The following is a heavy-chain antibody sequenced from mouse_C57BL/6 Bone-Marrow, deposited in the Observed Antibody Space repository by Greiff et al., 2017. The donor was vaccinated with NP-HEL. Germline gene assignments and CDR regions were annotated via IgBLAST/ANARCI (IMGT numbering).Heavy chain of an antibody. CDR3: ASAPY. J-gene: IGHJ3*01. CDR2: IDPSDSYT. Sequence: QVQLKQPGAELVMPGASVKLSCKASGYTFTSYWMHWVKQRPGQGLEWIGEIDPSDSYTNYNQKFKGKSTLTVDKSSSKAYMQLSSLTSEDSAVYYCASAPYWGQGTLVTVSA. CDR1: GYTFTSYW. V-gene: IGHV1-69*01.